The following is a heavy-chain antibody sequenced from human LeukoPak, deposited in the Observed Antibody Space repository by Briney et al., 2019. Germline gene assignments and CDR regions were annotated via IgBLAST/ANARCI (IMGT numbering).Heavy chain of an antibody. D-gene: IGHD6-6*01. CDR2: IYHSGST. CDR1: GGSISSYY. Sequence: SETLSLTCTVSGGSISSYYWSWIRQPPGKGLEWIGSIYHSGSTYYNPSLKSRVTISVDTSKNQFSLKLSSVTAADTAVYYCARGPAARPGYWGQGTLVTVSS. CDR3: ARGPAARPGY. V-gene: IGHV4-38-2*02. J-gene: IGHJ4*02.